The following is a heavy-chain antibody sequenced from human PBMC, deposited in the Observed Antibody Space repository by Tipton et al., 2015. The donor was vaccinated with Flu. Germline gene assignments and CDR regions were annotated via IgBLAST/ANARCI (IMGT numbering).Heavy chain of an antibody. CDR3: VGHYLAFCGSGGNARVVY. J-gene: IGHJ4*03. V-gene: IGHV5-51*01. D-gene: IGHD2-21*01. CDR2: IYPGDSDT. CDR1: GYSFTSSW. Sequence: QLVQSGAEVKKPGESLKLSCTGSGYSFTSSWTGWVRPMPGKGLEWMGTIYPGDSDTRYSPSFQGQVTISADQSISTAYLQWSSLKASDTAMYYCVGHYLAFCGSGGNARVVYWSHVTIVSV.